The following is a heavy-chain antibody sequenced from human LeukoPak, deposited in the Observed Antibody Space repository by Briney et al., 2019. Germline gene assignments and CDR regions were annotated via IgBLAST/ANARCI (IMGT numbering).Heavy chain of an antibody. V-gene: IGHV4-59*04. CDR2: INRNGNT. CDR1: GGSIISYY. CDR3: ARLVPDRFFQLNPEGYYDY. D-gene: IGHD3-3*01. Sequence: PSENLSLNCTVSGGSIISYYWSWIRQPPGKGLELIGEINRNGNTDYNPSLKSRVSMSIDTSKNQFSLKLISVTAADTAVYYCARLVPDRFFQLNPEGYYDYWGQGTLVTVSS. J-gene: IGHJ4*02.